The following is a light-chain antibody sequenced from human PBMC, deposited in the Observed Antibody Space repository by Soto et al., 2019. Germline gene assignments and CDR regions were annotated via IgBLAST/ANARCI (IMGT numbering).Light chain of an antibody. CDR1: SSDVGNYNY. CDR2: EVS. V-gene: IGLV2-14*01. J-gene: IGLJ3*02. Sequence: QSVLTQPASVSGSPGQSITISCTGTSSDVGNYNYVSWYQHHPGKDPKLMIDEVSYRPSGVSVRFSGSKSGNTASLTISGLQAEDEANYYCSSDTTSRTWVFGGGTKLTVL. CDR3: SSDTTSRTWV.